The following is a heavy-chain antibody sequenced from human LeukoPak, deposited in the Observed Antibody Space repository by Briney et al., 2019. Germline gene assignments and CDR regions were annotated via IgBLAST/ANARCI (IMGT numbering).Heavy chain of an antibody. J-gene: IGHJ5*02. D-gene: IGHD3-3*01. Sequence: GGSLRLSCAASGFTFDDYAMHWVRQAPGKGLEWVSGISWNSGSIGYADSVKGRFTVSRDNAKNSLYLQMNSLRAEDTALYYCAKGDFWSGGGFDPWGQGTLVTVSS. V-gene: IGHV3-9*01. CDR1: GFTFDDYA. CDR2: ISWNSGSI. CDR3: AKGDFWSGGGFDP.